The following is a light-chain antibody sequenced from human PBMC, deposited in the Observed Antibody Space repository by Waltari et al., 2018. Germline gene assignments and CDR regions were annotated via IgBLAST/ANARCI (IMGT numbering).Light chain of an antibody. Sequence: QSALTQPRSVSGSPGQSVTISCTGSSSAVGGSNAVSCYQQFPGKGPKVLIYDVSKRLSGVPDRFSGSKSGNTASLTISGLQAEDEAAYYCCSYAGTYTFFVFGSGTEVTVL. CDR2: DVS. V-gene: IGLV2-11*01. CDR1: SSAVGGSNA. CDR3: CSYAGTYTFFV. J-gene: IGLJ1*01.